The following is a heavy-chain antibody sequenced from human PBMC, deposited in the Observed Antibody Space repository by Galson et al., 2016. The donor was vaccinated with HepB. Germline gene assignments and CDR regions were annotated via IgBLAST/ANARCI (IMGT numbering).Heavy chain of an antibody. D-gene: IGHD6-19*01. V-gene: IGHV3-23*01. CDR1: GFTFDRCG. CDR2: ICGRCGDV. CDR3: AINPSQWHDLLFGN. Sequence: SLRLSCAASGFTFDRCGMTWFRQAPGKGLEWVSTICGRCGDVDYADSVKGRFTLSRDDSKSTLYLHMNSLRVEDTAIYYCAINPSQWHDLLFGNWAQGTLVTVSA. J-gene: IGHJ4*02.